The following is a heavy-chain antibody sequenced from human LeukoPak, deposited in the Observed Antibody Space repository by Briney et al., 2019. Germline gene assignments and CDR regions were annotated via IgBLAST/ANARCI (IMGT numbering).Heavy chain of an antibody. J-gene: IGHJ6*03. CDR1: GFTFSSYA. D-gene: IGHD2/OR15-2a*01. CDR2: ISGSGGST. V-gene: IGHV3-23*01. Sequence: GGSLRLSCAASGFTFSSYAMSWVRQAPGKGLEWVSAISGSGGSTYYADSVKGRFTISRDNSKNTLCLQMNSLRAEDTAVYYCAKVSNPPGGYYYMDVWGKGTTVTVSS. CDR3: AKVSNPPGGYYYMDV.